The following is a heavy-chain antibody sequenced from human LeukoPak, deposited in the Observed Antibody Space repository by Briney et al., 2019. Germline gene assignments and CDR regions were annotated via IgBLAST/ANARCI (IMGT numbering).Heavy chain of an antibody. V-gene: IGHV1-46*01. CDR1: GYTFTSYY. J-gene: IGHJ5*02. CDR2: INPSGGST. CDR3: AAIFSSIIGWFDP. D-gene: IGHD3-10*01. Sequence: ASVRVSCKVSGYTFTSYYMHWVRQAPGQGLEWMGIINPSGGSTSYAQKFQGRVTMTRDTSTSTVYMELSSLRSEDTAVYYCAAIFSSIIGWFDPWGQGTLVTVSS.